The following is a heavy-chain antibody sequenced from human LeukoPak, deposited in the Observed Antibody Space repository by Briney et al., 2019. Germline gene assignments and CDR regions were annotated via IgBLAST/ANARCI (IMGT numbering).Heavy chain of an antibody. J-gene: IGHJ5*01. CDR3: GHYNSGSYSTPDS. CDR2: IHTDQTIQ. Sequence: GGSLRLSCAASGFTFSGFGMHWVRQAPGKGLEWVAYIHTDQTIQYYADSVKGRFTISRDNSKNTLYLQMKTLRSEDTAVYYCGHYNSGSYSTPDSWGQGTQVTVSS. V-gene: IGHV3-30*02. CDR1: GFTFSGFG. D-gene: IGHD3-10*01.